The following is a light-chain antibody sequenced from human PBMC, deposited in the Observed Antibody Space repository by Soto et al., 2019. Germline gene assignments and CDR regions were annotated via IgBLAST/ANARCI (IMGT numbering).Light chain of an antibody. J-gene: IGKJ4*01. CDR2: DAS. CDR1: QDVNNG. Sequence: DIQMTQSPSSLSAPVGDRVTMTFQASQDVNNGLAWYQQKPGRAPKLLIYDASDLETGVPSRFSGSGSGTGFTLTIRSLQPEDFATYYCQQDESLPLTFGGGTKLEIK. V-gene: IGKV1-33*01. CDR3: QQDESLPLT.